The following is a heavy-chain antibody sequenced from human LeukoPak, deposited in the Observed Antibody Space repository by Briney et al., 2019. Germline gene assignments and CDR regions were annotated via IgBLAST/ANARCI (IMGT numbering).Heavy chain of an antibody. CDR3: ARALWPYYFDY. CDR1: GFTFSSYG. D-gene: IGHD2-21*01. CDR2: IWYDGSNE. J-gene: IGHJ4*02. Sequence: GGSLRLSCAASGFTFSSYGMHWVRQAPGKGLDWVAIIWYDGSNEYYADSVKGRFTISSDNSENTLYLQMNSLRAEDTAVYYCARALWPYYFDYWGQGTLVTVSS. V-gene: IGHV3-33*01.